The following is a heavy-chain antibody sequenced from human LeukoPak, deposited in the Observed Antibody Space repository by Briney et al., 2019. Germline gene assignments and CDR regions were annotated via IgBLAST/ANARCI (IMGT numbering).Heavy chain of an antibody. V-gene: IGHV3-7*01. CDR1: GFTIDSFY. J-gene: IGHJ4*01. Sequence: PGGSLRLSCVASGFTIDSFYMSWVRQAPGKGLEWVANIDEAGKDRYYADSVKGRFTISRDNTKNSAFLDMTSLRVEDTATYFCARASPGVVFNYFDYWGQGALVPVSS. CDR2: IDEAGKDR. CDR3: ARASPGVVFNYFDY. D-gene: IGHD2-15*01.